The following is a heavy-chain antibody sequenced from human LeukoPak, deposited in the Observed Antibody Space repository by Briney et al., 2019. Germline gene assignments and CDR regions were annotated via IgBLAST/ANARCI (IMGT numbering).Heavy chain of an antibody. CDR3: ARVSVGYSYILCFDY. CDR2: ISSSGSTV. D-gene: IGHD5-18*01. V-gene: IGHV3-48*03. Sequence: PGGSLRLSCAASGFTFSSYEMNWVRQAPGKGLEWVSYISSSGSTVYYADSVKGRFTISRDNAKNSLYLQMNSLRAEDTAVYYCARVSVGYSYILCFDYWGQGTLVTVSS. J-gene: IGHJ4*02. CDR1: GFTFSSYE.